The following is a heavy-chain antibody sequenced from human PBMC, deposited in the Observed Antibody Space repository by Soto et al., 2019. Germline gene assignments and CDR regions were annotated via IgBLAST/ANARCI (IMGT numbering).Heavy chain of an antibody. J-gene: IGHJ5*02. V-gene: IGHV3-11*01. CDR1: GFTFSDYY. CDR2: ISSSGSTI. CDR3: ARHFPYYYDSSGSVFDP. D-gene: IGHD3-22*01. Sequence: PRGALVVGCPASGFTFSDYYMSWIRQAPGKGLEWVSYISSSGSTIYYADSVKGRFTISRDNAKNSLYLQMKSLRAEDTAVYYCARHFPYYYDSSGSVFDPWGQGTMVTVSS.